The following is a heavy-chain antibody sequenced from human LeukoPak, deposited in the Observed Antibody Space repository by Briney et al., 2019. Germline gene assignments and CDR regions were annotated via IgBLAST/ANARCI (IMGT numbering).Heavy chain of an antibody. D-gene: IGHD3-3*01. J-gene: IGHJ4*02. V-gene: IGHV4-39*07. CDR1: GGSISSSSYY. CDR2: IYYSGST. Sequence: PSETLSLTCTVSGGSISSSSYYWGWIRQPPGKGLEWIGSIYYSGSTYYNPSLKSRVTISVDTSKNQFSLKLSSVTAADTAVYYCARGSGITIFGVVIRNYYGSGTSFDYWGQGTLVTVSS. CDR3: ARGSGITIFGVVIRNYYGSGTSFDY.